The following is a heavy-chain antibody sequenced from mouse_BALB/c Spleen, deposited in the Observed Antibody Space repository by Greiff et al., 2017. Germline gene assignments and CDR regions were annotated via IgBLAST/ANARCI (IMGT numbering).Heavy chain of an antibody. CDR3: ARSSYGWVFDD. CDR1: GFNIKDYY. D-gene: IGHD2-2*01. V-gene: IGHV14-1*02. Sequence: EVQLQQSGAELVRPGALVKLSCKASGFNIKDYYMHWVKQRPEQGLEWIGWIDPENGNTIYDPKFQGKASITADTSSNTAYLQLSSLTSEDTAVYYCARSSYGWVFDDWGQGTTLTVSS. CDR2: IDPENGNT. J-gene: IGHJ2*01.